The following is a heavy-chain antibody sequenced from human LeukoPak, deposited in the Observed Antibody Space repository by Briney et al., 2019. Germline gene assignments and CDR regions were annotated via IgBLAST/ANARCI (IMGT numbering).Heavy chain of an antibody. CDR3: ARTKRYCSGGSCYDYYYYYGMDV. CDR2: IGWNSASI. J-gene: IGHJ6*02. V-gene: IGHV3-9*01. D-gene: IGHD2-15*01. Sequence: GGSLRLSCAASGFIFDDYAMHWVRQAPGKGLEWVSGIGWNSASIDYADSVKGRFTISRDNAKNSLYLQMNSLRAEDTAVYYCARTKRYCSGGSCYDYYYYYGMDVWGQGTTVTVSS. CDR1: GFIFDDYA.